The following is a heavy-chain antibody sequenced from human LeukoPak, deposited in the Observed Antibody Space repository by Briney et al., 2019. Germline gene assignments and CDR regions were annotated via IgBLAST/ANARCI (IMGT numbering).Heavy chain of an antibody. CDR3: ARQGYNSTWDRYLAY. CDR1: GYSFRNYW. V-gene: IGHV5-51*01. Sequence: GESLKISCKGSGYSFRNYWIGWVRQMPGKGLEWIGIIYPGDSDVRYSPSFQGQVTISADKSISTAYLQWSSLQASDTAMYYCARQGYNSTWDRYLAYWGQGTQVTVSS. CDR2: IYPGDSDV. J-gene: IGHJ4*02. D-gene: IGHD6-13*01.